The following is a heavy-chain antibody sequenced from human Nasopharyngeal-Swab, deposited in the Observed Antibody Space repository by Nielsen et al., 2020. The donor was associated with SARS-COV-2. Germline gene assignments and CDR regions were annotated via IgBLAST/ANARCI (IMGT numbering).Heavy chain of an antibody. CDR3: ARSSGGYWYFDL. CDR2: ISSNGGST. CDR1: GFTFSSYA. D-gene: IGHD6-19*01. Sequence: GESLKISCAASGFTFSSYAMHWVRQAPGKGLEYVSAISSNGGSTYYANSVKGRFTISRDNSKNTLYLQMNSLRAEDTAVYYCARSSGGYWYFDLWGRGTLVTVSS. V-gene: IGHV3-64*01. J-gene: IGHJ2*01.